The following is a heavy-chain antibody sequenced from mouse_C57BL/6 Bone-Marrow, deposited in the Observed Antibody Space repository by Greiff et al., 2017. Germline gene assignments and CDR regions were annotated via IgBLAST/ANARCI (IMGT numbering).Heavy chain of an antibody. V-gene: IGHV1-55*01. D-gene: IGHD1-1*01. J-gene: IGHJ2*01. Sequence: QVQLQQPGAELVKPGASVKMSCKASGYTFTRYWITWVKQRPGQGLEWIGDIYPGSGSTNYNEKFKSKATLTVDTSSSTAYMQLSSLTSEDSAVYYCARRTTVVAHFDYWGKGTTLTVSS. CDR3: ARRTTVVAHFDY. CDR2: IYPGSGST. CDR1: GYTFTRYW.